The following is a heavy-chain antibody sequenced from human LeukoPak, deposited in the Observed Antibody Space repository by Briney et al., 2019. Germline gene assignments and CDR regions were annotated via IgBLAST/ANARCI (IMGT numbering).Heavy chain of an antibody. CDR2: ISWNSGSI. CDR1: GFTFDDYA. Sequence: PGRSLRLSCAASGFTFDDYAMHWVRQAPGKGLEWVSGISWNSGSIGYADSVKGRFTISRDNAKNSLYLQMNSLRAEDMALYYCAKDIAAADTGGFDYWGQGTLVTVSS. J-gene: IGHJ4*02. V-gene: IGHV3-9*03. D-gene: IGHD6-13*01. CDR3: AKDIAAADTGGFDY.